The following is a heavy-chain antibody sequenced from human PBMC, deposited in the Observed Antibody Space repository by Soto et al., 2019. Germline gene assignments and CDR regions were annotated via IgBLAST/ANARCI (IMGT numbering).Heavy chain of an antibody. CDR2: IYHSGNT. V-gene: IGHV4-38-2*01. CDR3: ARTAAGTRENWFDP. Sequence: SETLSLTCAVSGYSISSGYYWGWIRQPPGKGLEWIGSIYHSGNTYYNPSLKSRVTISVDTSKNQFSLKLSSVTAADTAVYYCARTAAGTRENWFDPWGQGTLVTVSS. CDR1: GYSISSGYY. J-gene: IGHJ5*02. D-gene: IGHD6-13*01.